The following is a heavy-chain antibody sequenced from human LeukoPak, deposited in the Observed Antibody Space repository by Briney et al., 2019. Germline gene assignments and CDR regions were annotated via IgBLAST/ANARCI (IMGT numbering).Heavy chain of an antibody. V-gene: IGHV3-13*01. CDR1: GFTFSSYD. CDR3: ARGNQGAFDI. J-gene: IGHJ3*02. Sequence: GGSLRLSCAASGFTFSSYDMHWVRQGKGKDLEWVSAIGTAGDTYYPGSVKGRFTISRENAKNSLYLQMISLRAGDTAVYYCARGNQGAFDIWGQGTMVTVSS. CDR2: IGTAGDT. D-gene: IGHD1-14*01.